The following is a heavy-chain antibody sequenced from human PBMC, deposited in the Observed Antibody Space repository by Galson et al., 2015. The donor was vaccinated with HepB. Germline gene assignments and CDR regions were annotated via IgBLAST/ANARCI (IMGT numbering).Heavy chain of an antibody. Sequence: LRLSCAASGCTFVDYAMRWVRRARWRGLAGVSRISWNTGSMDYADSVKGRFAISRDNPKHSLALQMNSLRADDADLYYCATEIVSEETNGMDVWGQGTPVTVSS. CDR2: ISWNTGSM. J-gene: IGHJ6*02. CDR3: ATEIVSEETNGMDV. CDR1: GCTFVDYA. V-gene: IGHV3-9*01. D-gene: IGHD2-15*01.